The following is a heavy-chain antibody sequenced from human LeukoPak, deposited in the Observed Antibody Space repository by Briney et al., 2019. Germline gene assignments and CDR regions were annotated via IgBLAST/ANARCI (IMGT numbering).Heavy chain of an antibody. V-gene: IGHV3-21*01. Sequence: PGGSLRLSCAASGVTFRSYTLNWVRQAPGKGLEWVSSITSSSIDIYYADSVKGRFTISRDNAKNSLYLQMNSLRAEDTAVYYRARASYCGGDCYRGYFDLWGRGTLVTVSS. CDR2: ITSSSIDI. D-gene: IGHD2-21*02. CDR3: ARASYCGGDCYRGYFDL. J-gene: IGHJ2*01. CDR1: GVTFRSYT.